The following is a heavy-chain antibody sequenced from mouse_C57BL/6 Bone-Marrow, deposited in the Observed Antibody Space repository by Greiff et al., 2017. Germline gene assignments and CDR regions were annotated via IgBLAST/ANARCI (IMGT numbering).Heavy chain of an antibody. CDR2: IYPGSGST. J-gene: IGHJ1*03. V-gene: IGHV1-55*01. Sequence: QVQLQQPGAELVKPGASVKMSCKASGYTFTSYWITWVKQRPGQGLEWIGDIYPGSGSTNYNGKFKSKATLTVDTSSSTAYMYLSSLTSEDSAVYYCARPYYSNYWYFDVWGTGTTVTVSS. D-gene: IGHD2-5*01. CDR3: ARPYYSNYWYFDV. CDR1: GYTFTSYW.